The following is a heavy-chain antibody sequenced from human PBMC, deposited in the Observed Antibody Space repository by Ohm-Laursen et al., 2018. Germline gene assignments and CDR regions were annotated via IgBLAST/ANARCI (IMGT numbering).Heavy chain of an antibody. CDR1: GFTVSSNH. CDR2: INTEDQT. V-gene: IGHV3-66*01. CDR3: ARGIVRGVTGPDY. J-gene: IGHJ4*02. Sequence: SLRLSCAASGFTVSSNHMSWVRQAPGKGLEWVSVINTEDQTFYLNSVKGRFSISRDNSKNTVYLQMNSLRVEDTAVYYCARGIVRGVTGPDYWGQGTLVTVSS. D-gene: IGHD1-14*01.